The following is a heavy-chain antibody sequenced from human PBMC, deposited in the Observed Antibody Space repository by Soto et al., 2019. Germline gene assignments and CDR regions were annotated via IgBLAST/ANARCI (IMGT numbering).Heavy chain of an antibody. J-gene: IGHJ5*02. CDR1: GFTFSSSY. Sequence: QVQLVQSGGGLVKPGASLRLSCEASGFTFSSSYMSWIRQAPGKGLEWVSYISYSGVSMYYADSVKGRFTISRDNANNSLYLQMNSLRVEDTAVYYCARGGFNYASWGQGTLVTVSP. CDR3: ARGGFNYAS. V-gene: IGHV3-11*01. D-gene: IGHD3-16*01. CDR2: ISYSGVSM.